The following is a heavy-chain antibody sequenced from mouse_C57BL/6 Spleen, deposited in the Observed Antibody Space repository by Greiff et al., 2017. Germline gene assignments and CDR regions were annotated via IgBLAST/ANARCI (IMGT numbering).Heavy chain of an antibody. J-gene: IGHJ4*01. D-gene: IGHD1-1*02. Sequence: EVKLMESGGGLVQPGGSLSLSCAASGFTFTDYYMSWVRQPPGKALEWLGFIRNKANGYTTEYSASVKGRFTISRDNSQSILYIQMNALRAEDSATYYCARYLGGETSYYAMYYWGQGASVTASS. V-gene: IGHV7-3*01. CDR1: GFTFTDYY. CDR3: ARYLGGETSYYAMYY. CDR2: IRNKANGYTT.